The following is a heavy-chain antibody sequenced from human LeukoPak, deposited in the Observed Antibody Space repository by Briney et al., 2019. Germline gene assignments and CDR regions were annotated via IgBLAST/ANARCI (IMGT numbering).Heavy chain of an antibody. CDR1: GGSISSYY. V-gene: IGHV4-59*01. Sequence: SETLSLTCTVSGGSISSYYWSWIRQPPGKGLEWIGYIYYSGSTNYNPSLKSRVTISVDTSKNQFSLKLSSVTAADTAVYYCARDVKDYCFDYWGQGTLVTVSS. J-gene: IGHJ4*02. CDR2: IYYSGST. CDR3: ARDVKDYCFDY.